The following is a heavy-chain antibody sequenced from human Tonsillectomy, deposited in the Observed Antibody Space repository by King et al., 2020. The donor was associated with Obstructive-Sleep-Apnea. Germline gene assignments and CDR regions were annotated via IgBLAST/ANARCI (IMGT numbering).Heavy chain of an antibody. D-gene: IGHD3-10*01. CDR3: AHRGVVRGVIFPLDY. J-gene: IGHJ4*02. CDR2: FYLDDDK. V-gene: IGHV2-5*02. CDR1: GFSLSTSGVG. Sequence: LTLKESGPTLVKPTQTLTLTCTFCGFSLSTSGVGVGWIRHPPGKALGWLALFYLDDDKRISPSLKSRLTITKDNSKNQVVLTMTNMDPADTATYYCAHRGVVRGVIFPLDYWGQGTLVTVSS.